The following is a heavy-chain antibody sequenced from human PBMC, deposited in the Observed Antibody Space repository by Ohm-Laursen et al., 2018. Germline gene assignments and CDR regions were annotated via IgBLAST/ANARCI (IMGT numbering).Heavy chain of an antibody. V-gene: IGHV3-15*01. CDR2: LKSKTHGGTT. Sequence: SLRLSCAASGFTFSSYWMHWVRQAPGKGLEWVGRLKSKTHGGTTDYPAPLKGRFVISRDDSRDTLYLQMNGLKTEDTAVYFCTTDRGIMARPLFDAWGQGTLVTVSS. D-gene: IGHD2-8*01. CDR1: GFTFSSYW. J-gene: IGHJ4*02. CDR3: TTDRGIMARPLFDA.